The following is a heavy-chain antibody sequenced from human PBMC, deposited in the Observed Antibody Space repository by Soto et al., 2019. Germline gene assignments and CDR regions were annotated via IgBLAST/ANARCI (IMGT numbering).Heavy chain of an antibody. J-gene: IGHJ5*02. CDR2: FDPEDGET. Sequence: VASVKVSCKVSGYTLTELSMHWVRQAPGKGLEWMGGFDPEDGETIYAQKFQGRVTMTEDTSTDTAYMELSSLRSEDTAVYYCATDPGYSYGYNWFDPWGQGTLVTVSS. CDR1: GYTLTELS. CDR3: ATDPGYSYGYNWFDP. D-gene: IGHD5-18*01. V-gene: IGHV1-24*01.